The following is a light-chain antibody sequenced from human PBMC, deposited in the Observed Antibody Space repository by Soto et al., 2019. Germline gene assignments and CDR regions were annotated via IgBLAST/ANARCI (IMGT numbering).Light chain of an antibody. J-gene: IGKJ2*01. V-gene: IGKV3-15*01. CDR3: QHYNNWLPYT. Sequence: EIVMTQSPATLSVSPGERATLSCRASQSVSSNLAWYQQKPGQTPRLLIYGASTRATGIPARFSGSGSGTKFTLTISSLKSEDFAVYYCQHYNNWLPYTFGQGTKLEIK. CDR2: GAS. CDR1: QSVSSN.